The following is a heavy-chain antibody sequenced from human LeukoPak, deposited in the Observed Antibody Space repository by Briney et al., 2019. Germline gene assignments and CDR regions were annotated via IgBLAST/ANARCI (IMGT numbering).Heavy chain of an antibody. CDR3: ARDGRLRNGYDNFYI. J-gene: IGHJ4*02. Sequence: ASVKVSCKASGYTFSGFYINWVRQAPGQGLEWMGWINPKNGDTHYAQDFLGRVTMTRDTSISTAYMELSRLTSDDTTVYYCARDGRLRNGYDNFYIWGQGTLVTVSS. D-gene: IGHD5-18*01. CDR2: INPKNGDT. CDR1: GYTFSGFY. V-gene: IGHV1-2*02.